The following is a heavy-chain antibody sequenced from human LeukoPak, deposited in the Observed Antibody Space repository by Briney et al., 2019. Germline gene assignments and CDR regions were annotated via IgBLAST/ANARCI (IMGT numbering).Heavy chain of an antibody. J-gene: IGHJ5*02. V-gene: IGHV3-33*01. Sequence: GGSLRLSCAASGFTFSGYGMHRVRQAPGKGLEWVAVIWDDGSNKCYADSVKGRFTISRDNSKNTLYLQMNSLRAEDTAVYYCARGAYSTSWSRDWFDPLGQGTLVTVSS. CDR2: IWDDGSNK. CDR3: ARGAYSTSWSRDWFDP. CDR1: GFTFSGYG. D-gene: IGHD2-2*01.